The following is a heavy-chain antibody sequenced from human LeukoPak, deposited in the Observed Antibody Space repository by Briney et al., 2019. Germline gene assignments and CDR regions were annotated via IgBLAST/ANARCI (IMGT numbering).Heavy chain of an antibody. CDR3: ARAGDGYNAPGY. D-gene: IGHD5-24*01. J-gene: IGHJ4*02. CDR2: ISWNSVRV. CDR1: GFTFDDYA. V-gene: IGHV3-9*01. Sequence: GGSLRLSCAASGFTFDDYAMHWVRQAPGKGLEWVARISWNSVRVDYADSVKGRFTISRDNAKNSLYLQMNSLRAEDTAVYYCARAGDGYNAPGYWGQGTLVTVSS.